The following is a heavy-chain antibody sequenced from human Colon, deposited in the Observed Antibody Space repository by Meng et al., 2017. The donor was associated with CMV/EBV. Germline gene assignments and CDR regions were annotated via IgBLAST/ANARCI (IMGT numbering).Heavy chain of an antibody. D-gene: IGHD2-21*01. J-gene: IGHJ4*02. Sequence: GGSLRLSCAASGITLSAYAVTWVRQAPGKGLEWVSMVYSSATSTFYADSVRGRFTISRDNSKNTLYLQMNSLRAEDTAVYYCVDDYSLYWGQGTLVTVSS. CDR1: GITLSAYA. V-gene: IGHV3-NL1*01. CDR2: VYSSATST. CDR3: VDDYSLY.